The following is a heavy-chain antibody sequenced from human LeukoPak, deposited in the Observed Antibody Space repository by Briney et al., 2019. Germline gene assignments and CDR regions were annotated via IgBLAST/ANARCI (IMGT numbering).Heavy chain of an antibody. V-gene: IGHV3-33*01. Sequence: PGGSLRLSCAASGFTFSSYGMHWVRQAPGKGLEWVAVIWYDGSNKYYADSVKGQFTISRDNSKNTLYLQMNSLRAEDTAVYYCARRWVVVAADYFDIWGQGTMVTVSS. J-gene: IGHJ3*02. CDR1: GFTFSSYG. CDR3: ARRWVVVAADYFDI. D-gene: IGHD2-15*01. CDR2: IWYDGSNK.